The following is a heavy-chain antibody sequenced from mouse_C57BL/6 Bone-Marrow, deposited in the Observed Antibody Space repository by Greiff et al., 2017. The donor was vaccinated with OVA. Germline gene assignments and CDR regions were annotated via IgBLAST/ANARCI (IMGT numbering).Heavy chain of an antibody. J-gene: IGHJ1*03. CDR3: ARKLGYWYFDV. V-gene: IGHV1-81*01. Sequence: ESGAELARPGASVKLSCKASGYTFTSYGISWVKQRTGQGLEWIGEIYPRSGNTYYNEKFKGKATLTADKSSSTAYMELRSLTSEDSAVYFCARKLGYWYFDVWGTGTTVTVSS. CDR2: IYPRSGNT. CDR1: GYTFTSYG. D-gene: IGHD4-1*01.